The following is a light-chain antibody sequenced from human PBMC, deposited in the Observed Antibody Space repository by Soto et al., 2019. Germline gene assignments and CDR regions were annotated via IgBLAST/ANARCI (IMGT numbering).Light chain of an antibody. Sequence: EIVMTQSPATLSVSPGERATLSCRASQSGSNNLAWYQQKPGQAPRLLIYGASTRATGIPARFSGSGSGTEFTLTISSLQSEDFAFYYCQQYNNWPPLTFGGGTKVEIK. CDR3: QQYNNWPPLT. CDR1: QSGSNN. V-gene: IGKV3D-15*01. J-gene: IGKJ4*01. CDR2: GAS.